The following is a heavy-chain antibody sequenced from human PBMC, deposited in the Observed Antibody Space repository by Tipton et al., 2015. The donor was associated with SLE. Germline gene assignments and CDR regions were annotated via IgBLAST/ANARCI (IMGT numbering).Heavy chain of an antibody. V-gene: IGHV1-46*01. CDR1: GYTFSNYY. J-gene: IGHJ6*04. CDR3: AKDGHGHSVHDFAGWFDP. CDR2: INPSGGSP. Sequence: QSGAEVKKPGASVKVSCKASGYTFSNYYIHWVRQAPGQGLEWMGIINPSGGSPSNAQKFQGRVTMTRDTSTSTVYMELSSLRSEDTAVYYCAKDGHGHSVHDFAGWFDPWGKGTTVTVSS. D-gene: IGHD5/OR15-5a*01.